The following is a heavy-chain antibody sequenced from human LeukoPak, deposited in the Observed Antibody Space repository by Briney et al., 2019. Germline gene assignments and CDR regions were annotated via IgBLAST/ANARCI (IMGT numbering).Heavy chain of an antibody. CDR2: IIPIFGIA. Sequence: SVKVSCKASGGTFSSYAISWVRQAPGQGLEWMGRIIPIFGIANYAQKFQGRVTITADKSTSTAYMELSSLRSEDTAVYYCARGEGPKDYYGMDVWGQGTTVTVSS. CDR1: GGTFSSYA. V-gene: IGHV1-69*04. CDR3: ARGEGPKDYYGMDV. J-gene: IGHJ6*02.